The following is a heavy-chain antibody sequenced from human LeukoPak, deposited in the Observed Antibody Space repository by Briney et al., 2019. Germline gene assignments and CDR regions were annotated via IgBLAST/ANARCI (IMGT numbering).Heavy chain of an antibody. Sequence: SETLSLTCTVSGDSISSTSYYWGWIRQPPGKGLEWIGTIYYSGSTYYNPSLKSRVTISVDRSKKHFSLKLTSVTAADTAVYYCARYYDSSGYYDYWGQGTLVTVSS. CDR2: IYYSGST. CDR3: ARYYDSSGYYDY. J-gene: IGHJ4*02. V-gene: IGHV4-39*07. D-gene: IGHD3-22*01. CDR1: GDSISSTSYY.